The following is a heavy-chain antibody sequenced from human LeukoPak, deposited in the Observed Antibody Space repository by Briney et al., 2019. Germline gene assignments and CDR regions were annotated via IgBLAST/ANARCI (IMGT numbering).Heavy chain of an antibody. J-gene: IGHJ4*02. D-gene: IGHD3-10*01. Sequence: GGSLRLSCAASGFTFSSYGMSWVRQAPGKGLEWVSAISGSGGSTYYADSVKGRFTISRDNAQNSLYLQMNSLRAEDTAVYYCARRNYYGSGSPTDYWGQGTLVTVSS. CDR1: GFTFSSYG. V-gene: IGHV3-23*01. CDR2: ISGSGGST. CDR3: ARRNYYGSGSPTDY.